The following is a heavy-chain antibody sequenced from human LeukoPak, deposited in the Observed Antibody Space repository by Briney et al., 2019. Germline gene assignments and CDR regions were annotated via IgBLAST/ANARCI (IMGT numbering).Heavy chain of an antibody. V-gene: IGHV3-11*01. CDR3: AKGLFRQMAKSLIDS. J-gene: IGHJ5*01. Sequence: KSGGSLRLSCAASGFSFSDYYMSWIRQAPGKGLEWISYISSSGSNIYADSVKGRFTISRDNAKNSLYLQMNSLRAEDTAVYYCAKGLFRQMAKSLIDSWGQGTLVTVSS. CDR2: ISSSGSNI. CDR1: GFSFSDYY. D-gene: IGHD5-24*01.